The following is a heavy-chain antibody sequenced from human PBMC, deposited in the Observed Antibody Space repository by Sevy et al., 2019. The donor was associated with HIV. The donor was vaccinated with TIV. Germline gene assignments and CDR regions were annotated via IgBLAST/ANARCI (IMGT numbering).Heavy chain of an antibody. CDR2: IRYDGSNK. J-gene: IGHJ6*02. V-gene: IGHV3-30*02. CDR3: AKDQFRFSGSSSERYGMDV. D-gene: IGHD6-13*01. CDR1: GFTFSSYG. Sequence: GGSLRLSCAASGFTFSSYGMHWVRQAPGKGLEWVAFIRYDGSNKYYADSVKGRFTISRDNSKNTLYLQMNGLRAEDTAVYYCAKDQFRFSGSSSERYGMDVWGQGTTVTVSS.